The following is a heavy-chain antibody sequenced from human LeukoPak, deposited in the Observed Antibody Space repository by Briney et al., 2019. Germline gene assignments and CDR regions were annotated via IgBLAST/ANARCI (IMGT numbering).Heavy chain of an antibody. CDR2: IRSKANSYAT. CDR1: GFTGSGSA. V-gene: IGHV3-73*01. D-gene: IGHD4-17*01. J-gene: IGHJ6*02. Sequence: GGCLRLSCAASGFTGSGSAMDWVRQASRKGLEWVGRIRSKANSYATTYAASVRGRFTISRDDSKNTAYLQMNSLKTEDTAVYYCTRTYGDYASFENVWGQGTTVTVSS. CDR3: TRTYGDYASFENV.